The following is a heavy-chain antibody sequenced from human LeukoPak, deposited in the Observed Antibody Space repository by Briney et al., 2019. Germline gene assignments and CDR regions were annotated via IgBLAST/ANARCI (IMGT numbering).Heavy chain of an antibody. Sequence: PSETLSLTCTVSGGSITSSSYYWGWIRQPPGKGLEGIGEINHSGSTNYNPSLKSRVTISIDTSKNQFSLRLSSVTAADTAVYYCARWYYDFWSGSRWFDPWGQGTLVTVSS. J-gene: IGHJ5*02. D-gene: IGHD3-3*01. CDR2: INHSGST. CDR3: ARWYYDFWSGSRWFDP. V-gene: IGHV4-39*07. CDR1: GGSITSSSYY.